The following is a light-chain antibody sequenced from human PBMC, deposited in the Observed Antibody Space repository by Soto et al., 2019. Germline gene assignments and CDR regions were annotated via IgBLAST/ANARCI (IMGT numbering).Light chain of an antibody. J-gene: IGKJ2*01. CDR2: GVS. Sequence: DIQLTQSPSILSASGGDRVTITCRASQSIANRLAWYQQKPGKTPKLLIYGVSTLESGVPSRFSGSGSGTEFTLTINSLQTDDFATYYCQQYNRSYTFGQGTKLEIK. V-gene: IGKV1-5*01. CDR1: QSIANR. CDR3: QQYNRSYT.